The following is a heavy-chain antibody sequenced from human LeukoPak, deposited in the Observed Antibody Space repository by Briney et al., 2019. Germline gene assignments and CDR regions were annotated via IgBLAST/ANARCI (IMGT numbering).Heavy chain of an antibody. Sequence: GSLRLSCAASGFTLSSHSMNWVRQAPGKGLEWVSSISSSSSYIYYADSVKGRFTISRDNAKNSLFLQMNSLRAEDTAVYYCARGLAGSVVAATPSDYWGQGTLVTVSS. J-gene: IGHJ4*02. CDR3: ARGLAGSVVAATPSDY. D-gene: IGHD2-15*01. CDR2: ISSSSSYI. V-gene: IGHV3-21*01. CDR1: GFTLSSHS.